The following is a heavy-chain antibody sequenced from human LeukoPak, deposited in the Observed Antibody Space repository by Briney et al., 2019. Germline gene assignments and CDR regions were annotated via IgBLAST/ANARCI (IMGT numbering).Heavy chain of an antibody. CDR1: GGSFSGYY. D-gene: IGHD4-23*01. V-gene: IGHV4-34*01. Sequence: PSETLSLTCAVYGGSFSGYYWSWIRQPPGKGLEWIGEINHSGSTNYNPSLKSRVTISVDTSKNQSSLKLSSVTAADTAVYYCASLHGGRRDSNWFDPWGQGTLVTVSS. CDR2: INHSGST. CDR3: ASLHGGRRDSNWFDP. J-gene: IGHJ5*02.